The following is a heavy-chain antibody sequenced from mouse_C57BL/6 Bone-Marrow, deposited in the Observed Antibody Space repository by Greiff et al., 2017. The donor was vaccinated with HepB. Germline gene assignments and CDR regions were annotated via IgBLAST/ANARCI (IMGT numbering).Heavy chain of an antibody. V-gene: IGHV1-81*01. CDR3: ARSKGIYYYGSSYAMDY. D-gene: IGHD1-1*01. Sequence: VQLQQSGAELARPGASVKLSCKASGYTFTSYGISWVKQRTGQGLEWIGEIYPRSGNTYYNEKFKGKATLTADKSSSTAYMELRSLTSEDSAVYFCARSKGIYYYGSSYAMDYWGQGTSVTVSS. CDR2: IYPRSGNT. J-gene: IGHJ4*01. CDR1: GYTFTSYG.